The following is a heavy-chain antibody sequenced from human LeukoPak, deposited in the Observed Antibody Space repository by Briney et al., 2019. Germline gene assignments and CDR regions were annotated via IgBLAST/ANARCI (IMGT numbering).Heavy chain of an antibody. CDR2: INHSGST. CDR3: ARGRSITYYDFWSGSFYFDY. CDR1: GESFSDYH. Sequence: SETLSLTCDVYGESFSDYHWSWIRQPPGKGLEWIGEINHSGSTLYNPSLESRVIISVDTSKNQFSLKLTSVTAADTAVYYCARGRSITYYDFWSGSFYFDYWGQRTLVTVSS. V-gene: IGHV4-34*01. J-gene: IGHJ4*02. D-gene: IGHD3-3*01.